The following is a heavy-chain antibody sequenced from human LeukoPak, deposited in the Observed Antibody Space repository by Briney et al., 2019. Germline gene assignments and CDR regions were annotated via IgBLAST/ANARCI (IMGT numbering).Heavy chain of an antibody. CDR1: GYTFTSYG. CDR3: ARGDSGYAYGNWFDP. CDR2: ISAYNGNT. Sequence: GASVKVSCKASGYTFTSYGISWVRQAPGQGLEWMGWISAYNGNTNYAQKLQGRVTMTTDTSTSTAYMELRSLRSDDTAVYYCARGDSGYAYGNWFDPWGQGTLVTVSS. D-gene: IGHD5-12*01. J-gene: IGHJ5*02. V-gene: IGHV1-18*01.